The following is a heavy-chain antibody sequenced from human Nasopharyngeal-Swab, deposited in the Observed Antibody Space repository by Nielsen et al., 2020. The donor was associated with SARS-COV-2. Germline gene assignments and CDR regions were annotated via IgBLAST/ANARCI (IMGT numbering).Heavy chain of an antibody. D-gene: IGHD3-22*01. CDR3: ARGFVGAYYDSNLDV. J-gene: IGHJ6*04. V-gene: IGHV4-31*02. Sequence: IRQPPGKGLEWIGYIYYSGSTYYSPSLKSRVTISVDTSKNQFSLKLSSVTAADTAVYYCARGFVGAYYDSNLDVWGKGTTVTVSS. CDR2: IYYSGST.